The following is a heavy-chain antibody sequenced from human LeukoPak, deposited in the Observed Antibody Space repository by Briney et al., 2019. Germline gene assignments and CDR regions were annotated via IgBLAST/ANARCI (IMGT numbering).Heavy chain of an antibody. Sequence: GGSLRLSCVTPGFIFSNYGMHWVRQAPGKGLEWLTFIQFDGSNKLYADSVKGRFTVSRDTSKNTVYLQMTSLRVEDTAVYYCAKENDFWSGPEGWGQGTLVTVSS. CDR1: GFIFSNYG. V-gene: IGHV3-30*02. CDR2: IQFDGSNK. D-gene: IGHD3-3*01. CDR3: AKENDFWSGPEG. J-gene: IGHJ4*02.